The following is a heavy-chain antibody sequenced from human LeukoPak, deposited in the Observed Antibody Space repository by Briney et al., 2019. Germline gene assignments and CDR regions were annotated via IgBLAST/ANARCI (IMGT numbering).Heavy chain of an antibody. D-gene: IGHD2-15*01. CDR3: ARDPYCSSSSCPNGFDI. CDR1: GFSFSTYG. CDR2: ISGSSDYI. Sequence: PGGSLRLSCAASGFSFSTYGMHWVRQAPGKGLEWLSSISGSSDYIHYADSVKGRFTISRDNAENSLYLQMNSLRDEDTAVYYCARDPYCSSSSCPNGFDIWGQGTMVTVSS. J-gene: IGHJ3*02. V-gene: IGHV3-21*06.